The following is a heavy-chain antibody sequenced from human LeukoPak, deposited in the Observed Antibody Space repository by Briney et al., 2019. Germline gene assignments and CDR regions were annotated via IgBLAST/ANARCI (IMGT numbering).Heavy chain of an antibody. V-gene: IGHV1-2*02. CDR2: INPNSGGT. J-gene: IGHJ6*02. D-gene: IGHD3-10*01. CDR1: GYTFTGYY. Sequence: EASVTVSCKASGYTFTGYYMHWVRQAPGQGLEWMGWINPNSGGTNYAQKFQGRVTMTRDTSISTAYMELSRLRSDDTAVYYCASPSLVRGYYYYGMDVWGQGTTVTVSS. CDR3: ASPSLVRGYYYYGMDV.